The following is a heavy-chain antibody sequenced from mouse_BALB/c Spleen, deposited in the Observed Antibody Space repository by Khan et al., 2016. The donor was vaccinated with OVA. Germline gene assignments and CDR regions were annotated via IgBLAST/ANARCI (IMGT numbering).Heavy chain of an antibody. V-gene: IGHV5-6*01. CDR1: GFTFSAYG. Sequence: EVELVESGGDLVRPGGSLKLSCAASGFTFSAYGMSWVRQSPDKRLEWVATINSDGYYIYYPPCLKGRFIISRDNAKNTLYLQMRSLKSEDTAMYYCASHLTGSFAYWGQGTLVTVSA. CDR3: ASHLTGSFAY. CDR2: INSDGYYI. J-gene: IGHJ3*01. D-gene: IGHD4-1*01.